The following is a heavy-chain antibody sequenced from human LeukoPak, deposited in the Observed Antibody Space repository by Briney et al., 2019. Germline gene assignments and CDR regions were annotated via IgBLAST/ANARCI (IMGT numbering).Heavy chain of an antibody. J-gene: IGHJ6*02. CDR2: IIPILGIA. CDR1: GGTFTRYA. V-gene: IGHV1-69*04. Sequence: SVKVSCKASGGTFTRYAMSWVRQAPGQGLEWMGRIIPILGIAHYAQKFQGRLTITADKSSSTAYMELSSLRSEDTAVYYCARVQAVGVPVAIDAYYDYGMDVWGQGTTVTVSS. CDR3: ARVQAVGVPVAIDAYYDYGMDV. D-gene: IGHD2-2*02.